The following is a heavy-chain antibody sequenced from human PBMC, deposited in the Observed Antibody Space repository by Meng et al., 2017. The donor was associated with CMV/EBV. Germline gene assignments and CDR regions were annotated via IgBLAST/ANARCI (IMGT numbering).Heavy chain of an antibody. J-gene: IGHJ6*02. Sequence: GSLRLSCTAPGGPISSSRYYWGWIRQPPGKGREWIGSIYYSGSTYYNPSLKSRVTISVDTSKNQFSLKLSSVTAADTAVYYCARGGGSYYYYYYGMDVWGQGTTVTVSS. V-gene: IGHV4-39*07. CDR3: ARGGGSYYYYYYGMDV. D-gene: IGHD1-26*01. CDR2: IYYSGST. CDR1: GGPISSSRYY.